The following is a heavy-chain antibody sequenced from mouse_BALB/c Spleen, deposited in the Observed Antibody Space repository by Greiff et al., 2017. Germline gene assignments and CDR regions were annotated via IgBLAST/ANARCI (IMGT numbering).Heavy chain of an antibody. Sequence: EVKLMESGGGLVKPGGSLKLSCAASGFTFSSYAMSWVRQSPEKRLEWVAEISSGGSYTYYPDTVTGRFTISRDNAKNTLYLEMSSLRSEDTAMYYCARASESYAMDYWGQGTSVTVSS. CDR2: ISSGGSYT. CDR3: ARASESYAMDY. J-gene: IGHJ4*01. V-gene: IGHV5-9-4*01. CDR1: GFTFSSYA.